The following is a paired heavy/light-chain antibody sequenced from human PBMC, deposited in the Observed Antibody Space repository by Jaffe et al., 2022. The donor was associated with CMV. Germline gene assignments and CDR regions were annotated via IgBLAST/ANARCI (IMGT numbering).Light chain of an antibody. J-gene: IGLJ2*01. CDR1: SLRSYY. CDR2: GKN. CDR3: NSRDSSGNHLQV. Sequence: SSELTQDPAVSVALGQTVRITCQGDSLRSYYASWYQQKPGQAPVLVIYGKNNRPSGIPDRFSGSSSGNTASLTITGAQAEDEADYYCNSRDSSGNHLQVFGGGTKLTVL. V-gene: IGLV3-19*01.
Heavy chain of an antibody. CDR2: IYYSGST. Sequence: QVQLQESGPGLVKPSETLSLTCTVSGGSISSYYWSWIRQPPGKGLEWIGYIYYSGSTNYNPSLKSRVTISVDTSKNQFSLKLSSVTAADTAVYYCARERYGGNSDYYYYYYMDVWGKGTTVTVSS. D-gene: IGHD2-21*02. J-gene: IGHJ6*03. V-gene: IGHV4-59*01. CDR1: GGSISSYY. CDR3: ARERYGGNSDYYYYYYMDV.